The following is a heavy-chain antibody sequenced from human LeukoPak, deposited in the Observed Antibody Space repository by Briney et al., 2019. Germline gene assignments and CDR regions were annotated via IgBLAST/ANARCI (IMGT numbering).Heavy chain of an antibody. V-gene: IGHV4-59*12. Sequence: PSETLSLTCTVSGGSISSYYWSWIRQPPGKGLEWIGYIYYSGSTNYNPSLKSRVTISVDTSKNQFSLKLSSVTAADTAVYYCASTAAGKKSFDYWGQGTLVTVSS. CDR1: GGSISSYY. CDR2: IYYSGST. J-gene: IGHJ4*02. CDR3: ASTAAGKKSFDY. D-gene: IGHD6-13*01.